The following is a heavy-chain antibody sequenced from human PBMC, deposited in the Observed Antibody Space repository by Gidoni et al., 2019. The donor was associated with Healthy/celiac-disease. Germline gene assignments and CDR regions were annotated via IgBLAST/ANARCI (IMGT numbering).Heavy chain of an antibody. V-gene: IGHV3-43*01. D-gene: IGHD1-7*01. J-gene: IGHJ4*02. CDR3: ARWTLNCNYVLGSPEIGY. CDR2: ISLDCGIT. Sequence: DVQLLESGGGVVQTGGARILSCADSAFTLYAYTLRWVRQAPGKGLGLVSFISLDCGITDHADSVKGRFTSSRDNSKNSLYLQMNSLRTEDTALYYCARWTLNCNYVLGSPEIGYLGQGTLVTVSS. CDR1: AFTLYAYT.